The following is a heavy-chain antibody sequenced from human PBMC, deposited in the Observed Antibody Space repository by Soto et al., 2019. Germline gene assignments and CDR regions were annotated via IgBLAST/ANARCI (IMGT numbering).Heavy chain of an antibody. D-gene: IGHD6-25*01. CDR3: ARMYSSGSGWFHP. V-gene: IGHV4-31*02. CDR1: GYFIGAGGYY. Sequence: SETLSLTCFVSGYFIGAGGYYWSWIRHHPGKGLEWIGSFYSSGSIIYNPSLRSRVSISGDMSTNQFSMSLTSVTAADTARYYCARMYSSGSGWFHPWGQGTLVTVSS. CDR2: FYSSGSI. J-gene: IGHJ5*02.